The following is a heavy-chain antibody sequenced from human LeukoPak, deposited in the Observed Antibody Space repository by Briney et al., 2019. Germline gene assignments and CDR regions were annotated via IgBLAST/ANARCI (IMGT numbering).Heavy chain of an antibody. CDR3: ARIPVAKTFDY. CDR2: IDYTESA. V-gene: IGHV4-61*01. Sequence: PSETLSLTCIVSGGFVSSNSYYWSWVRQPPGKGLEWIGFIDYTESANYNPSLKSRVTTSLDTSKNQFSVKVMSVTAADTAVYYCARIPVAKTFDYWGQGTLVTVSS. D-gene: IGHD6-19*01. CDR1: GGFVSSNSYY. J-gene: IGHJ4*02.